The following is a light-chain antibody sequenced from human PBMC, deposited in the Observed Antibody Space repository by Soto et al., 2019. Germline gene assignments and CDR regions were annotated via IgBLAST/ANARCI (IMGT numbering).Light chain of an antibody. Sequence: EIVMTQSPATLSVSPGERATLFCRASQGVSTYLAWYQQKPGQAPRLLIYGPSTRATVIPARFSGSGSGTEFTLTISSLQSEDFAVYYCQQYYDWPLTFGGGTKVEVK. CDR3: QQYYDWPLT. CDR2: GPS. V-gene: IGKV3-15*01. J-gene: IGKJ4*01. CDR1: QGVSTY.